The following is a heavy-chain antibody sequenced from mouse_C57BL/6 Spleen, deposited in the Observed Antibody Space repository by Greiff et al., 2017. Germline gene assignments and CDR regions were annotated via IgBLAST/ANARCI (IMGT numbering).Heavy chain of an antibody. V-gene: IGHV5-17*01. CDR2: ISSGSSTI. Sequence: EVKLMESGGGLVKPGGSLKLSCAASGFTFSDYGMHWVRQAPEKGLEWVAYISSGSSTIYYADTVKGRFTISRDNATNTLFLQMTSLRSEDTAMYYCARPYYYAMDYWGQGTSVTVSS. CDR3: ARPYYYAMDY. CDR1: GFTFSDYG. J-gene: IGHJ4*01.